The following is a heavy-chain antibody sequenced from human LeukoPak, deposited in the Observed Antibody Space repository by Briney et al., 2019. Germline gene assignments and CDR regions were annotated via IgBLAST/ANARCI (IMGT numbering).Heavy chain of an antibody. CDR2: INPGDSDT. V-gene: IGHV5-51*01. Sequence: GESLKISCKGSGYSFTSYWIGWVRQMPGKGLEWMGIINPGDSDTRYSPSFQGQVTISADKSISTAYPQWSSLEASDTAMYYCARHAYCGGDCYPYYFDYWGQGTLVTVSS. J-gene: IGHJ4*02. D-gene: IGHD2-21*02. CDR1: GYSFTSYW. CDR3: ARHAYCGGDCYPYYFDY.